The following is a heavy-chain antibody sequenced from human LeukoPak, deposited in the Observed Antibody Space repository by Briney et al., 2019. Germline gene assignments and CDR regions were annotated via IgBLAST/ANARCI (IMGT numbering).Heavy chain of an antibody. Sequence: PGGSLRLSCAASGFTFTTYSMAWVRQAPGKGLQWVSTVNPAPTLTYYTDSVKGRFTISRDNSRNTVFLQMNSLRVEDTAIYYCAKDRAGTPWADWGQGTLVTVSS. CDR1: GFTFTTYS. CDR2: VNPAPTLT. V-gene: IGHV3-23*03. J-gene: IGHJ4*02. CDR3: AKDRAGTPWAD. D-gene: IGHD1-7*01.